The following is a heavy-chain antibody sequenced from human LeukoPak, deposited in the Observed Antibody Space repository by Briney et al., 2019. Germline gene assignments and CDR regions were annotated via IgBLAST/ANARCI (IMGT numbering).Heavy chain of an antibody. CDR1: GYTFTGYY. V-gene: IGHV1-2*02. D-gene: IGHD2-15*01. CDR2: INPNSGAI. J-gene: IGHJ4*02. Sequence: ASVKVSCKASGYTFTGYYMYWVRQAPGQGLEWMGWINPNSGAIHYAQKFQGRVTMTRDTSISTAYMELSRLRSDDTAVYYCARGTCSGGSCYSPGDGYWGQGTLVTVSS. CDR3: ARGTCSGGSCYSPGDGY.